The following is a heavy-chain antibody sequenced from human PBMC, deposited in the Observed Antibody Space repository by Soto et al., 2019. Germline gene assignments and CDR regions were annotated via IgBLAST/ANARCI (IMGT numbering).Heavy chain of an antibody. D-gene: IGHD2-2*01. CDR2: LSAYNGNS. J-gene: IGHJ6*02. V-gene: IGHV1-18*01. CDR3: ARIADCSTTSCSFPSRFHIRGYYYCYGLDV. CDR1: GYTFNSYG. Sequence: QVPLVQSGAEVKKPGASVKVSCKASGYTFNSYGISGVRQAPGQGLEWVGWLSAYNGNSNFAQKYHGRVNMTTDTATSTAYMEMSSLRSDDTAVYYCARIADCSTTSCSFPSRFHIRGYYYCYGLDVWGQGTTVTVSS.